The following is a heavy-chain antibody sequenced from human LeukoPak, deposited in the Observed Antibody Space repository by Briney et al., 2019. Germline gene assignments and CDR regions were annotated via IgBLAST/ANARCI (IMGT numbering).Heavy chain of an antibody. CDR1: GFTFSTSG. J-gene: IGHJ4*02. V-gene: IGHV3-30*18. Sequence: PGGSLRLSCAASGFTFSTSGMHWVRQAPGKGPEWVAIISSDGSVTSYADSVKGRFTIYIDNSEHTLYLQMNSLRADDTAVYFCAKAYDTSGWYPDYWGQGTLATVSS. CDR2: ISSDGSVT. D-gene: IGHD6-19*01. CDR3: AKAYDTSGWYPDY.